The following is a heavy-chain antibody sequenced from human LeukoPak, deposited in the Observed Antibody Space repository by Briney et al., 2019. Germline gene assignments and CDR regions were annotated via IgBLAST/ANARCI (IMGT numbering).Heavy chain of an antibody. CDR3: ARDFGTTGWHTFDY. Sequence: PSQTLSLTCVVSGDSVSSKNGAWNWIRHSPSRGLEWLGRTYYRSKWYNDYAESMEGRMTISQDTSKNQYSLHLNSVTPDDTAVYYCARDFGTTGWHTFDYWGQGTLVTVSS. CDR1: GDSVSSKNGA. V-gene: IGHV6-1*01. J-gene: IGHJ4*02. CDR2: TYYRSKWYN. D-gene: IGHD6-19*01.